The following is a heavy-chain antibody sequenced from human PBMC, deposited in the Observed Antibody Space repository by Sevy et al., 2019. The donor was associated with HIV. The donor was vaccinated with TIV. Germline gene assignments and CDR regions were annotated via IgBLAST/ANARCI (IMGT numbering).Heavy chain of an antibody. CDR2: ISSSSSYT. V-gene: IGHV3-11*06. J-gene: IGHJ4*02. CDR1: GFTFSDYY. D-gene: IGHD6-13*01. Sequence: GGSLRLSCAASGFTFSDYYMSWIRQAPGKGLEWVSYISSSSSYTNYADSVKGRFTISRDNAKNSLYLQMNSLRAEDTAVYYCARGNVGDSSSVIKNTPFDYWGQGTLVTVSS. CDR3: ARGNVGDSSSVIKNTPFDY.